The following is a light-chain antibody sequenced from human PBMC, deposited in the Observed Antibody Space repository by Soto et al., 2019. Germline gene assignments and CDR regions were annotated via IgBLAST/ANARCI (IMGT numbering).Light chain of an antibody. CDR2: DAS. CDR1: QSVGSY. J-gene: IGKJ5*01. CDR3: QQRRNWPPIT. Sequence: EIVLTQSPATLSLSPGERATLSCRASQSVGSYLAWYQQKRGQAPRLLIYDASNRATGIPARFSGSGSGTDFPLTISSPEPEDFAVYYCQQRRNWPPITFGQGTRLEIK. V-gene: IGKV3-11*01.